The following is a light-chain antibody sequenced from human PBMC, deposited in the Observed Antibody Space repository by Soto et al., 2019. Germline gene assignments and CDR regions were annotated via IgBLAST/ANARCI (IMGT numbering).Light chain of an antibody. V-gene: IGKV2D-29*02. CDR2: EVS. CDR1: QSLLHITGETF. Sequence: DVVMTQTPLSLSVAPGQPASISCKSSQSLLHITGETFLFWYLQKPGQSPQLLIYEVSTRVSGVQDRFSGSGSGTDFTLEISRVETDDVGIYSCMQSTQLPPTFGPGTRLGIE. J-gene: IGKJ5*01. CDR3: MQSTQLPPT.